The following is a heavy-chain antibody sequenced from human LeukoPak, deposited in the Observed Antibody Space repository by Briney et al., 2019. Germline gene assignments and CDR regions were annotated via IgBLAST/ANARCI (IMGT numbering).Heavy chain of an antibody. CDR2: ISYDGSNK. J-gene: IGHJ4*02. CDR1: GFTFSSYA. Sequence: GRSLRLSCAASGFTFSSYAMHWVRQAPGKGLEWVAVISYDGSNKYYADSVKGRFTISRDNSKNTLYLQMNSLRAEDTAVHYCARIALRNIDYWGQGTLVTVSS. CDR3: ARIALRNIDY. V-gene: IGHV3-30-3*01. D-gene: IGHD2-21*01.